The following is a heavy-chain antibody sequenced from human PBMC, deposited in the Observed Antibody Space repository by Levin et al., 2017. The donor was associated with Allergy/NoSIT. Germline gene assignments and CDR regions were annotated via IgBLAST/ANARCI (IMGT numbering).Heavy chain of an antibody. D-gene: IGHD5-18*01. Sequence: SETLSLTCTVSGGSISTGSYYWGWIRQPPRKGLEWIGSIYYSGSTYYNPSLKSRVTISVDTSKNQFYLKLSSVTAADTAVYFCAKHGASQSGFSYGRPYYFDYWGQGTLVTVSS. J-gene: IGHJ4*02. CDR2: IYYSGST. V-gene: IGHV4-39*01. CDR3: AKHGASQSGFSYGRPYYFDY. CDR1: GGSISTGSYY.